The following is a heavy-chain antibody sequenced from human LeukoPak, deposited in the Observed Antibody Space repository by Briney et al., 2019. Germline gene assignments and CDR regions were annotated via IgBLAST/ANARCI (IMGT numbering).Heavy chain of an antibody. Sequence: GESLKISCKGSENSFTNCWIVWVRQMPGEGLEWVGIIYPGDSDTRYSPTFQGQVTISADRSTTTAYLQWSGLKASDTAMYYCARSIDSTTSTLPYWGQGTQVTVSS. CDR2: IYPGDSDT. D-gene: IGHD5-24*01. CDR1: ENSFTNCW. V-gene: IGHV5-51*01. J-gene: IGHJ4*02. CDR3: ARSIDSTTSTLPY.